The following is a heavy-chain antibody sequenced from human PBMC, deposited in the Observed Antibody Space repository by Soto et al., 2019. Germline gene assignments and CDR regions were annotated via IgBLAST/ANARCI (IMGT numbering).Heavy chain of an antibody. J-gene: IGHJ4*02. CDR2: TSRHNGNT. V-gene: IGHV1-18*04. Sequence: QVQLVQSGAEVKKPGASVKVSCKASGYVFISYGISWVRQAPGQGLEWMGWTSRHNGNTNYAQKFQGRVTMTTDASTSTAYMELRSLRSDDTAVYYCARDLDGSGSYYTDYWGQGTLVTVS. CDR3: ARDLDGSGSYYTDY. CDR1: GYVFISYG. D-gene: IGHD3-10*01.